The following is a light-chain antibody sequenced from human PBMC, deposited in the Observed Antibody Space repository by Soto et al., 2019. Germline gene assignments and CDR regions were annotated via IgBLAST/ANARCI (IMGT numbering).Light chain of an antibody. Sequence: QSALTQPVSVSGSPGQSITISCTGTSSDVGGYTYVSWYQQHPGRAPKLMIYEVSNRPSGVSNRFSGSKSGNTASLTISGLQAEDEADYYCSSYTTRNTVLFGGGTQLTVL. CDR3: SSYTTRNTVL. V-gene: IGLV2-14*01. CDR2: EVS. J-gene: IGLJ2*01. CDR1: SSDVGGYTY.